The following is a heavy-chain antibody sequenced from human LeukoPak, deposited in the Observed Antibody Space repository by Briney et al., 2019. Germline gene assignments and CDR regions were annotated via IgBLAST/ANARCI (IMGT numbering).Heavy chain of an antibody. CDR3: ARSRIAAAGRGSNYYFDY. CDR2: IYYSGST. CDR1: GGSISSYY. V-gene: IGHV4-59*12. Sequence: KPSETLSLTCTVSGGSISSYYWSWIRQPPGKGLEWIGYIYYSGSTNYNPSLKSRVTMSVDTSKNQFSLKLSSVTAADTAVYYCARSRIAAAGRGSNYYFDYWGQGTLVTVSS. D-gene: IGHD6-13*01. J-gene: IGHJ4*02.